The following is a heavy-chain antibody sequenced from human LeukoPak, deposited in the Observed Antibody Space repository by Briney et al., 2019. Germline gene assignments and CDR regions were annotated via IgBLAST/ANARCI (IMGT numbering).Heavy chain of an antibody. J-gene: IGHJ4*02. D-gene: IGHD6-13*01. CDR3: AKPLKKLIAAAGSPGY. CDR2: IKQDGSEK. CDR1: GFIFNNYW. Sequence: GGSLRLSCAASGFIFNNYWMTWARQAPGKGLEWVAHIKQDGSEKNYVDSVKGRFTISRDSAKNSLYLQMNSLRAEDSAVYYCAKPLKKLIAAAGSPGYWGQGTLVTVSS. V-gene: IGHV3-7*01.